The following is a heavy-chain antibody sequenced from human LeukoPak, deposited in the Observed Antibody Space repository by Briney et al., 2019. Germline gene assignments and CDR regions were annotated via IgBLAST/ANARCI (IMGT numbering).Heavy chain of an antibody. V-gene: IGHV3-30*04. D-gene: IGHD5-18*01. CDR3: ARDRVAMADYYYYYYMDV. CDR1: GFTFSSYA. Sequence: GGSLRLSCAASGFTFSSYAVHWVRQAPGKGLEWVAVISYDGSNKYYADSVKGRFTISRDNSKNTLYLQMNSLRAEDTAVYYCARDRVAMADYYYYYYMDVWGKGTTVTVSS. J-gene: IGHJ6*03. CDR2: ISYDGSNK.